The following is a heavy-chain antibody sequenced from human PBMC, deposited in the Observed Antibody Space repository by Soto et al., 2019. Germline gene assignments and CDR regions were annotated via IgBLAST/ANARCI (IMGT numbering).Heavy chain of an antibody. CDR3: ARGGDNSPWYYSL. J-gene: IGHJ4*02. CDR1: GGSINNNY. D-gene: IGHD3-10*01. V-gene: IGHV4-59*01. Sequence: SETLSLTCTVSGGSINNNYWSWIRQPPGRGLEWIGYIFSNGRPNYNPSLESRVAISVDTSKNQLSLKLRSVTAADTAVYFCARGGDNSPWYYSLWAQGTLVTVSS. CDR2: IFSNGRP.